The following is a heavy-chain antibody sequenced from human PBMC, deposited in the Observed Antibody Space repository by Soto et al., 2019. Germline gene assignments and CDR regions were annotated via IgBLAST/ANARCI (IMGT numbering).Heavy chain of an antibody. V-gene: IGHV4-31*03. D-gene: IGHD3-3*01. Sequence: QVQLQESGPGLVKPSQTLSLTCTVSGGSISSGGYYWSWIRQHPGKGLEWIGYIYYSGSTYYNPSCNSCVTISVDTSKNRFSLKLSSVTAADTAVYYCARDWLGRGPRHGKVCFDPWCQGTLVTVSS. CDR3: ARDWLGRGPRHGKVCFDP. J-gene: IGHJ5*02. CDR2: IYYSGST. CDR1: GGSISSGGYY.